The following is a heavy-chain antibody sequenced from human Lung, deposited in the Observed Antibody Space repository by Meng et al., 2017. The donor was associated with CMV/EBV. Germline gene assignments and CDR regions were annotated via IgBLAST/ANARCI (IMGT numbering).Heavy chain of an antibody. J-gene: IGHJ4*02. CDR3: VRDILRVGITYYFDY. V-gene: IGHV3-11*04. Sequence: GGSLRLSCAASGFPFSNYYMSWIRLAPGKGLEWISYISGDGSDLFYGDSVRGRFTISRDNAKNSLYLQINSLRVEDTAVYYCVRDILRVGITYYFDYWGQGTLVXVSS. CDR2: ISGDGSDL. CDR1: GFPFSNYY. D-gene: IGHD1-26*01.